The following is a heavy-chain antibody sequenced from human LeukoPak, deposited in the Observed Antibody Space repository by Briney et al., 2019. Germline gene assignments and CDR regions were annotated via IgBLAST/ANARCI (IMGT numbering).Heavy chain of an antibody. D-gene: IGHD3-22*01. V-gene: IGHV4-59*08. CDR2: SYFSGST. Sequence: PSETLSLTCTVSGGSITRYYWSWIRQPPGKGLEWIGYSYFSGSTDYNPSLKSRVTMSVDTSKNQFSLNLASVTAADTAVYYCARFLVYYHDSSGYYPGAFDIWGQGTMVTVSS. J-gene: IGHJ3*02. CDR3: ARFLVYYHDSSGYYPGAFDI. CDR1: GGSITRYY.